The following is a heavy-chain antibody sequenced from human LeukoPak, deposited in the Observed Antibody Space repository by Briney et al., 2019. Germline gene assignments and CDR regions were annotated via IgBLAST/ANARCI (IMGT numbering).Heavy chain of an antibody. CDR2: IYSSGST. CDR3: ARRVSEVEPTLRSGEDWFDP. Sequence: PAETLSLTRTVSGASISTYYWNWIRQPAGKGLEWVGRIYSSGSTIYNPSLKSRVTMSVDTSKNQFSLKLSSVTAADTAVYYCARRVSEVEPTLRSGEDWFDPWGQGTLVTVSS. D-gene: IGHD1-26*01. CDR1: GASISTYY. J-gene: IGHJ5*02. V-gene: IGHV4-4*07.